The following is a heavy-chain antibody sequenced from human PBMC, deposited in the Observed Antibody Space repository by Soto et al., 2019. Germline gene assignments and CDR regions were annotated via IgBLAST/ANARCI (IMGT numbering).Heavy chain of an antibody. Sequence: QVQLVESGGGVVQPGRSLRLSCAASGFTVSSNGMHWVRQAPGKGLEWVAVISRDGGTKFYADSVKGRFTISKDNSRNSLFVEMNSLRGDDMAIYYCTGEVASGYWGQGTLVTVSS. J-gene: IGHJ4*02. D-gene: IGHD2-8*02. CDR3: TGEVASGY. V-gene: IGHV3-30*03. CDR1: GFTVSSNG. CDR2: ISRDGGTK.